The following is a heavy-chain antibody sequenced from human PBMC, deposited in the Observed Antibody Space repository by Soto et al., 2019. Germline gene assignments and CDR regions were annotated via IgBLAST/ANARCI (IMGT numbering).Heavy chain of an antibody. Sequence: QVQLVQSGAEVKKPGSSVKVSCKASGGTFSSYAISWVRQAPGQGLEWMGGIIPIFGTANCAQKFQGRVTLTADEAPSTAYMELSSLRSEDTAVYYCASRGYDYDNPRRDAFDIWGQGTLVTVSS. CDR3: ASRGYDYDNPRRDAFDI. D-gene: IGHD3-22*01. CDR1: GGTFSSYA. V-gene: IGHV1-69*12. J-gene: IGHJ3*02. CDR2: IIPIFGTA.